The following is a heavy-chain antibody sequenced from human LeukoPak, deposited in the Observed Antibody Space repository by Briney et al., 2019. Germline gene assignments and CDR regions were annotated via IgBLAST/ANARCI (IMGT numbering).Heavy chain of an antibody. D-gene: IGHD2-2*01. Sequence: ASVKVSCKASGYTFTSYAMHWVRQAPGQRLEWMGWINAGNGNTKYSQRFQGRVTITRDTSASTAYMELSSLRSEDTAVYYCAREGGYQLLSMSCFDYWGQGTLVTVSS. CDR1: GYTFTSYA. CDR3: AREGGYQLLSMSCFDY. J-gene: IGHJ4*02. CDR2: INAGNGNT. V-gene: IGHV1-3*01.